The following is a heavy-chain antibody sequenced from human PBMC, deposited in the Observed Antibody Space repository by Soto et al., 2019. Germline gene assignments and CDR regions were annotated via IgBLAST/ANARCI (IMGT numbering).Heavy chain of an antibody. CDR3: ARDRGSSSGWYNWFDP. CDR2: INAGNGNT. CDR1: GYTFTSYA. V-gene: IGHV1-3*01. D-gene: IGHD6-19*01. J-gene: IGHJ5*02. Sequence: ASVKVSCKASGYTFTSYAMHWVRQAPGQRLEWMGWINAGNGNTKYPQKFQGRVTITRDTSASTAYMELSSLRSEDTAVYYCARDRGSSSGWYNWFDPWGQGTLVTVSS.